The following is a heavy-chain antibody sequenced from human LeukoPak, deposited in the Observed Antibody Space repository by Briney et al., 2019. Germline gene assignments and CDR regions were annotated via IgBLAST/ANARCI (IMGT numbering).Heavy chain of an antibody. D-gene: IGHD6-6*01. CDR2: IYHSGST. J-gene: IGHJ4*02. CDR3: ARESATSIIAARRHFDY. Sequence: RSSETLSLTCAVSGGFISSGSYSWSWIRQPPGKGLEWIGYIYHSGSTYYNPSLKSRVTISVDTSKNQFSLKLSSVTAADTAVYYCARESATSIIAARRHFDYWGQGTLVTVSS. V-gene: IGHV4-30-2*01. CDR1: GGFISSGSYS.